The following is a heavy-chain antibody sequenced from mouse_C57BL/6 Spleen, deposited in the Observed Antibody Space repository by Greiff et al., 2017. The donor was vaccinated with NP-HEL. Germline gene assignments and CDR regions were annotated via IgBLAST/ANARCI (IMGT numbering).Heavy chain of an antibody. D-gene: IGHD3-3*01. CDR3: ARRGGGDMDY. CDR2: IYPGDGDT. V-gene: IGHV1-82*01. J-gene: IGHJ2*01. Sequence: VQLQQSGPELVKPGASVKISCKASGYAFSSSWMNWVKQRPGKGLEWIGRIYPGDGDTNYNGKFKGKATLTADKSSSTAYMQLSSLTSEDSAVYFCARRGGGDMDYWGQGTTLTVSS. CDR1: GYAFSSSW.